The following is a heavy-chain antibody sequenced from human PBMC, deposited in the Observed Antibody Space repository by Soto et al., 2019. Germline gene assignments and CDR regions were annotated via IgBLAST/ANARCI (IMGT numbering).Heavy chain of an antibody. CDR1: GGTFSDYS. CDR2: IIPIFDTT. Sequence: QVRLVQSGPEVRRPGSSVTVSCQASGGTFSDYSVNWVRQAPGQGLEWMGEIIPIFDTTTYAPRFQGRLTFTADASTPTPFLVLNSLTPDDTAVYYCARRGGRGLDFWCQGTTVTVSS. D-gene: IGHD6-25*01. CDR3: ARRGGRGLDF. V-gene: IGHV1-69*01. J-gene: IGHJ6*02.